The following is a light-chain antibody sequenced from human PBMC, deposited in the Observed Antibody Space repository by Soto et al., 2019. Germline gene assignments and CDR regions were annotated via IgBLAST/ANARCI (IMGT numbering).Light chain of an antibody. CDR1: QDISNY. CDR2: AAS. CDR3: QQYYSFPLP. Sequence: DIQVTQSPSSLSASVGNRVTITCQASQDISNYLNWYQQKPGEAPELLIYAASTLQSGVPSRFSGSGSGTDFTLTISCLQSEDFATYYSQQYYSFPLPFGGGTKVDIK. J-gene: IGKJ4*01. V-gene: IGKV1-33*01.